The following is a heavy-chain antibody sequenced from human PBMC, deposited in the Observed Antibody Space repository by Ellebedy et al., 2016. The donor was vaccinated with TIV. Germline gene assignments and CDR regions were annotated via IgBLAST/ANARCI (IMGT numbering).Heavy chain of an antibody. CDR3: AKDLTFGRGSPQDWDY. Sequence: GESLKISCAASGITFSSYGMHWVRQAPGKGLAWVAVISYDGSNKYYADSVKGRFTISRDNSKSTLYLQMNSLRAEDTAVYHCAKDLTFGRGSPQDWDYWGQGTLVTVSS. D-gene: IGHD3/OR15-3a*01. V-gene: IGHV3-30*18. CDR2: ISYDGSNK. J-gene: IGHJ4*02. CDR1: GITFSSYG.